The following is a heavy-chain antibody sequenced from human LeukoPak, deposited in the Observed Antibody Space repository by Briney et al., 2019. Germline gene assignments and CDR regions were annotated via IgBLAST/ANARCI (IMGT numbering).Heavy chain of an antibody. CDR1: GFTFSTYA. V-gene: IGHV3-23*01. CDR3: ARRAAGTHFDY. CDR2: ISGSGGST. Sequence: GGTLRLSCAASGFTFSTYAMTWVRQAPGKGLEWVSAISGSGGSTYYADFVKGRFTISRDNTKNSLYLQMNSLRAEDTAVYYCARRAAGTHFDYWGLGTLVTVSS. D-gene: IGHD2-15*01. J-gene: IGHJ4*02.